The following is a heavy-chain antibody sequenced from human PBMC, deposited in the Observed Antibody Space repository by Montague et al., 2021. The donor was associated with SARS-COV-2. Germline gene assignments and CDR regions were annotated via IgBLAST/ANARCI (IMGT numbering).Heavy chain of an antibody. CDR2: TYYRLKWYN. D-gene: IGHD2-2*01. V-gene: IGHV6-1*01. CDR3: ARIPVGSKYYFDF. CDR1: GDSDCSNIPT. J-gene: IGHJ4*02. Sequence: CAISGDSDCSNIPTRKWNRQSSSRGPEWQGRTYYRLKWYNDYAESVKSRITIDPDTSKHQFSLHLNSVTPEDTAVYYCARIPVGSKYYFDFWGQGTLVTVSS.